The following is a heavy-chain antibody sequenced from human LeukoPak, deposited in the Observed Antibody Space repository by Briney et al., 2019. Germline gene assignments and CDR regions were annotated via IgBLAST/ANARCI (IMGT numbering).Heavy chain of an antibody. V-gene: IGHV3-30*18. Sequence: PGRSLRLSCAASGFTFSSYGLHWVRQAPGKGLEWVAVISYDGSNKFCADSVKGRFTISRDNSKNTLNLQMNSLRAEDTAIYYCAKESGYSSGWYDYWGQGTLVTVSS. CDR1: GFTFSSYG. CDR3: AKESGYSSGWYDY. CDR2: ISYDGSNK. J-gene: IGHJ4*02. D-gene: IGHD6-19*01.